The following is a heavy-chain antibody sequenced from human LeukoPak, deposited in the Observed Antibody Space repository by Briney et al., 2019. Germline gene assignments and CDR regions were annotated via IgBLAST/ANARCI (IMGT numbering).Heavy chain of an antibody. CDR1: GFNFGEYG. J-gene: IGHJ4*02. Sequence: GGSLRLSCTASGFNFGEYGMSWVRQAPGKGVEWVGFIRRKGRGGTTEYAASVKGRFTISRDDSKSIAYLQLNSLKTEDTAVYYCTLTMILVALSHFDYWGQGTLVTVSS. D-gene: IGHD3-22*01. CDR3: TLTMILVALSHFDY. CDR2: IRRKGRGGTT. V-gene: IGHV3-49*04.